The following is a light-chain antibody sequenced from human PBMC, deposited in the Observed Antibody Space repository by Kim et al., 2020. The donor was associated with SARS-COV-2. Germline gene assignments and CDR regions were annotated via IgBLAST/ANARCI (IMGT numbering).Light chain of an antibody. CDR2: SNN. CDR1: SSSIGSNS. J-gene: IGLJ2*01. V-gene: IGLV1-44*01. Sequence: QSVLTQPPSASGTPGQRVTISCSGSSSSIGSNSVNWYQQVPGAAPKLLISSNNQRPSGVPDRFSGSKSGTSASLAISGLQSEDEADYYCATWDDTLNGHVVFGGGTQLTVL. CDR3: ATWDDTLNGHVV.